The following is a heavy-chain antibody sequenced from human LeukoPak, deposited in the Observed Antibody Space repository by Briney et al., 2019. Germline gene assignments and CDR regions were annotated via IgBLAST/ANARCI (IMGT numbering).Heavy chain of an antibody. J-gene: IGHJ3*02. CDR2: ISAYNGNT. D-gene: IGHD3-22*01. Sequence: ASVKVSCKASGYTFTSYGISWVRQAPGQGLEWMGWISAYNGNTNYAQKLQGRVTMTTDTSTSTAYMELRSLRSDDTAVYYCARELLYYYDSRGYQGDAFDIWGQGTMVTVSS. V-gene: IGHV1-18*01. CDR3: ARELLYYYDSRGYQGDAFDI. CDR1: GYTFTSYG.